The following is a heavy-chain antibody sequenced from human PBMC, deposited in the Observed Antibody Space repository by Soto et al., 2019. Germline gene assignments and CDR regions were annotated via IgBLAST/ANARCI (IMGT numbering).Heavy chain of an antibody. CDR3: ATGLTLPVRPSFDT. CDR2: IFSGDNT. D-gene: IGHD2-21*02. Sequence: EVQLVESGGGLIQPGRSLRLSCAASGFTVSGNYITWVRQAPGKGLEWVSVIFSGDNTYYSESVKGRFTISRDNSKNTVYLQMNRLRCDDTAVYFCATGLTLPVRPSFDTWGQGTLLTVSS. V-gene: IGHV3-53*01. CDR1: GFTVSGNY. J-gene: IGHJ5*02.